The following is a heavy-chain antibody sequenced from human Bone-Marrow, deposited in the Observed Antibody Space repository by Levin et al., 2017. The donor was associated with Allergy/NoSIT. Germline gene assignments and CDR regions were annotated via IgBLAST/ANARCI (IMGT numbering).Heavy chain of an antibody. V-gene: IGHV3-15*01. Sequence: GSLRLSCAASGFAFTNAWMSWVRQAPGKGLEWVGRITTETDGGTADYAAPVKGRFTISRDDSKTTLYLQMNSLKTDDTAVYYCATDVRCSGVSCYASGIDYWGQGTLVTVSS. D-gene: IGHD2-15*01. CDR3: ATDVRCSGVSCYASGIDY. CDR1: GFAFTNAW. CDR2: ITTETDGGTA. J-gene: IGHJ4*02.